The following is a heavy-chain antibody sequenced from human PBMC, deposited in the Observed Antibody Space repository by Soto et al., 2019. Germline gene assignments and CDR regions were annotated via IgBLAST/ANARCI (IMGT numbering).Heavy chain of an antibody. D-gene: IGHD2-15*01. CDR3: ARDGHCSGGSCYSLLVWYFDL. V-gene: IGHV3-11*01. J-gene: IGHJ2*01. Sequence: QVQPVESGGGLVKPGGSLRLSCAASGFTFSDYYMSWIRQAPGKGLEWVSYISSSGSTIYYADSVKGRFTISRDNAKNSLYLQMNSLRAEDTAVYYCARDGHCSGGSCYSLLVWYFDLWGRGTLVTVSS. CDR2: ISSSGSTI. CDR1: GFTFSDYY.